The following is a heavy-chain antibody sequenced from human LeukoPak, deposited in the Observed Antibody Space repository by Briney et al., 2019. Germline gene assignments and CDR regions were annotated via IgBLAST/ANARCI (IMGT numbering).Heavy chain of an antibody. J-gene: IGHJ4*02. CDR2: IRKKANSYTT. V-gene: IGHV3-72*01. CDR1: GFTFSDHY. Sequence: GGSLRLSCAASGFTFSDHYMDWVRQAPGKGLEWVGRIRKKANSYTTEYAASVKGRFTISRDDSKNSLYLQMNSLKSEDTAVYYCARSGSYFPFHYWGQGTLVTVSS. CDR3: ARSGSYFPFHY. D-gene: IGHD1-26*01.